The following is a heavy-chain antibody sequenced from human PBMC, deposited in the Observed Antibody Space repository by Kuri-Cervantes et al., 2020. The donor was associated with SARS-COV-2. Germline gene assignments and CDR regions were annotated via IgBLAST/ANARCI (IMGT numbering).Heavy chain of an antibody. V-gene: IGHV3-23*01. D-gene: IGHD6-13*01. CDR3: AKMRGYSSSWVDY. J-gene: IGHJ4*02. CDR2: VTETGTIT. Sequence: LSLTCAASGFSFSTYAMSWVRQAPGKGLQWVATVTETGTITHYADSVKGRFTISRDNSKNTLYLQMNSLRGEDTALYYCAKMRGYSSSWVDYWGQGTLVTVSS. CDR1: GFSFSTYA.